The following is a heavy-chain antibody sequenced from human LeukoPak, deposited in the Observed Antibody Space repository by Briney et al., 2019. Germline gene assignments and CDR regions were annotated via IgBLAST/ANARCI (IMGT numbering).Heavy chain of an antibody. CDR3: ARSRVPFLWELYFDC. CDR2: IYRGNYT. V-gene: IGHV3-66*01. J-gene: IGHJ4*02. CDR1: GFTVSSNY. Sequence: AGGSLRLSCAASGFTVSSNYMSWVRQAPGKGLEWVSLIYRGNYTYYADSVKDRFTISRDNSKNTLYLQMNSLRGDDTAVYYCARSRVPFLWELYFDCWGQGALVTVSS. D-gene: IGHD1-26*01.